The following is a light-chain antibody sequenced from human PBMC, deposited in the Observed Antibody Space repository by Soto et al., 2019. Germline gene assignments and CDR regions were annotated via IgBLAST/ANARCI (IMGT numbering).Light chain of an antibody. J-gene: IGKJ2*01. CDR1: QSVSSSY. CDR2: GAS. CDR3: QQYGSSYT. Sequence: EIVLTQSPGTLSLSPGERATLSCRASQSVSSSYLAWYQQKPGQAPRLLIYGASSRATGIPDRFSVSGSGTDFTLIINRLEPEDFAVYYCQQYGSSYTFGQGTNLEIK. V-gene: IGKV3-20*01.